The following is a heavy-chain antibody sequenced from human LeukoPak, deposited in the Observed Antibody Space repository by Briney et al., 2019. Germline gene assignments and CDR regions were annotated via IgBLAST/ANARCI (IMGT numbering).Heavy chain of an antibody. Sequence: GGSLRLSCAASGFTFSQYWMHWVRQAPGKGLVWVSRIDPDGSSTNYADSVKGRFTISRDNAKKTLYLQLNSLRAEDTAVYYCAREDYSNYAPYFDYWGQGTLVTVSS. D-gene: IGHD4-4*01. CDR1: GFTFSQYW. CDR3: AREDYSNYAPYFDY. V-gene: IGHV3-74*01. CDR2: IDPDGSST. J-gene: IGHJ4*02.